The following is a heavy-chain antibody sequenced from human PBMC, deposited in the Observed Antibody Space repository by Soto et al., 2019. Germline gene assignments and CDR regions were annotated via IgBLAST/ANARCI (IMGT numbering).Heavy chain of an antibody. CDR1: GGSISSYY. D-gene: IGHD2-15*01. V-gene: IGHV4-59*01. Sequence: LSLTCTVSGGSISSYYWSLIRQAPGKGLEWIGHIYYSGSTKYNPSLKSRVTISVDTSKNQLSLKLSSVTAADTAVYYCARVRDCSGGTCYSWWFDPWGQGTLVTVSS. CDR2: IYYSGST. CDR3: ARVRDCSGGTCYSWWFDP. J-gene: IGHJ5*02.